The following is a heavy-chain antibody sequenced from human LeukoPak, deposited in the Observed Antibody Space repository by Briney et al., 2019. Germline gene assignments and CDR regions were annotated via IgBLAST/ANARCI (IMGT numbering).Heavy chain of an antibody. CDR3: ARDLRHIVVVTAMGSGGAFDI. V-gene: IGHV1-8*03. CDR1: GYTFTSYD. J-gene: IGHJ3*02. CDR2: MNPNSGNT. Sequence: ASVKGSCKASGYTFTSYDINWVRQATGQGLEWMGWMNPNSGNTGYAQKFQGRVTITTDESTSTAYMELSRLRSDDTAVYYCARDLRHIVVVTAMGSGGAFDIWGQGTMVTVSS. D-gene: IGHD2-21*02.